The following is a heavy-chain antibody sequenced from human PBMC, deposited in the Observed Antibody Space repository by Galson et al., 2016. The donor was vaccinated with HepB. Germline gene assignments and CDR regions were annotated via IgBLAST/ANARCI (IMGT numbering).Heavy chain of an antibody. D-gene: IGHD6-19*01. J-gene: IGHJ6*02. CDR3: AKDPSSGWYKYYHGMDV. Sequence: SLRLSCAASGFTVSSYAMHWVRQAPGKGLEWVAVILYDGSNKYYADSVKGRFTISRDNSKNTLYLQMNSLRAEDTAVYHCAKDPSSGWYKYYHGMDVWGQGTTVTVSS. CDR1: GFTVSSYA. V-gene: IGHV3-33*05. CDR2: ILYDGSNK.